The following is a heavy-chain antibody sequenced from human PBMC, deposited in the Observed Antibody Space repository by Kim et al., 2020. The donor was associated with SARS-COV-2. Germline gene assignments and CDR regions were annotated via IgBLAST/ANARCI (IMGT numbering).Heavy chain of an antibody. Sequence: SETLSLTCSVSGVSVTSGAYYWSWIRQHPGKGLEWIGHMFYSGNPYYTPSLRSRVMMSVDTSKNQFSLRLSSVTAADTAVYYCARDFVNSNWSMGVWDKGTMVTVSS. V-gene: IGHV4-31*03. J-gene: IGHJ6*03. CDR2: MFYSGNP. D-gene: IGHD6-13*01. CDR3: ARDFVNSNWSMGV. CDR1: GVSVTSGAYY.